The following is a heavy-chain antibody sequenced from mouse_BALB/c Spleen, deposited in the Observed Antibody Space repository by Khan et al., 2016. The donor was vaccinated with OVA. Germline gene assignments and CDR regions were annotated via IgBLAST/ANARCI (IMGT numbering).Heavy chain of an antibody. CDR1: GYTFTNYW. J-gene: IGHJ3*01. D-gene: IGHD1-1*02. CDR2: IYPSDSYT. Sequence: QVQLQQPGAELVRPGTSVKLSCKASGYTFTNYWINWVKQRPGQGLEWIGNIYPSDSYTNYNQNFQDKATLTVDKSSSTAYMQLSSPTSEDSAVYYCSREVGTMAYWGHGTLVTVSA. V-gene: IGHV1-69*02. CDR3: SREVGTMAY.